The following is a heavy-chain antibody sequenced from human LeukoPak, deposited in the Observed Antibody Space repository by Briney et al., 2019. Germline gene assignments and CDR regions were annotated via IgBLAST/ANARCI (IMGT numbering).Heavy chain of an antibody. CDR3: ARDALGYSSGWSEYYFDY. J-gene: IGHJ4*02. V-gene: IGHV3-30*04. CDR2: ISYDGSNK. Sequence: PGGSLRLSCAASGFTFNRYAMHWVRQAPGKGLEWVAVISYDGSNKYYVDSVKGRFTISRDNSKNTLYLQMNSLRAEDTAVYYCARDALGYSSGWSEYYFDYWGQGTLVTVSS. CDR1: GFTFNRYA. D-gene: IGHD6-19*01.